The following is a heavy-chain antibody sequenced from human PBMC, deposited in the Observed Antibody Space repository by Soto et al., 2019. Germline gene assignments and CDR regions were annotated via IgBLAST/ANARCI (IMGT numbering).Heavy chain of an antibody. CDR1: GASLSSGSYY. CDR3: AKGVNYFGTGSHFFDI. Sequence: QVLLQESGPGLVKPSQTLSLTCSFSGASLSSGSYYWNWIRQLPGRGLEWIGFVSCSGNTHYNQSLQSRFSVSLDTSKNQFSLRLDYVPAADTAVYYCAKGVNYFGTGSHFFDIWGQGTLVPVSS. D-gene: IGHD3-10*01. V-gene: IGHV4-31*03. J-gene: IGHJ3*02. CDR2: VSCSGNT.